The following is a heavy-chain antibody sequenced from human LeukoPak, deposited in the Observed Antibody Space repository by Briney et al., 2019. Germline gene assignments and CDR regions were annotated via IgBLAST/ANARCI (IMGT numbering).Heavy chain of an antibody. D-gene: IGHD2-2*01. CDR2: INHSGST. Sequence: SETLSLTCAVSGGSFSGYYWSWIRQPPGKGLEWIGEINHSGSTNYNPSLKSRVTISVDTSKNQFSLKLSSVTAADTAVYYCARGLEVPAEDYWGQGTLVTVSS. V-gene: IGHV4-34*01. J-gene: IGHJ4*02. CDR1: GGSFSGYY. CDR3: ARGLEVPAEDY.